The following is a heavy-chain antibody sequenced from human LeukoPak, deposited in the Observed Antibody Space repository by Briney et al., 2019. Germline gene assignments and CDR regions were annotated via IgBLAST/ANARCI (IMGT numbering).Heavy chain of an antibody. J-gene: IGHJ6*03. D-gene: IGHD1-14*01. CDR2: IKEDGSEK. Sequence: PGGSLRLSCAASGFSFSSYWMSWVRQAPGKGPEWVANIKEDGSEKYYVDSVKGRFTISRDNANNSLYLQMNSLRTEDTAVYYCATIRYMDVWGKGTTVTVSS. V-gene: IGHV3-7*01. CDR3: ATIRYMDV. CDR1: GFSFSSYW.